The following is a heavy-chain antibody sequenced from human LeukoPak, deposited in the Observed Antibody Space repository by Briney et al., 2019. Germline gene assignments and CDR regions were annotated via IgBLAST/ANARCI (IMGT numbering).Heavy chain of an antibody. D-gene: IGHD5-12*01. Sequence: GGSLRLSCAASGFTFSSYSMNWVRQAPGKGLEWVSSISSSSSYIYYADSVKGRFTISRDNAKNSLYLQMNSLRAEDTAVYYCARTPRDIVATTELNFDYWGQGTLVTVSS. CDR3: ARTPRDIVATTELNFDY. J-gene: IGHJ4*02. V-gene: IGHV3-21*01. CDR2: ISSSSSYI. CDR1: GFTFSSYS.